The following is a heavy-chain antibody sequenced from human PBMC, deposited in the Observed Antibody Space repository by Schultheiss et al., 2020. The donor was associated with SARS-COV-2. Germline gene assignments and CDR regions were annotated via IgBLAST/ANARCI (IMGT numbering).Heavy chain of an antibody. CDR2: IKQDGSEE. V-gene: IGHV3-7*03. D-gene: IGHD2-15*01. CDR1: GFTFSDHW. Sequence: GGSLRLSCAASGFTFSDHWMHWVRQAPGEGLEWVANIKQDGSEEHYVDSVKGRFTISRDNARNSLYLQMNSLRAEDTAVYYCVRDSDIAIRLPGYWGQGTLVTVSS. CDR3: VRDSDIAIRLPGY. J-gene: IGHJ4*02.